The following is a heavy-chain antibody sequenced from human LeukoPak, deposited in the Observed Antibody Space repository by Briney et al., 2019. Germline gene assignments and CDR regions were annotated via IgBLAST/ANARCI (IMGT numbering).Heavy chain of an antibody. Sequence: GGSLRLSCAASGFTFSSYGMHWVRQAPGKGLEWVAVIWYVGSNKYYADSVKGRFTISRDNSKNTLYLQMNSLRAEDTAVYYCARDPYSSGWYGGDAFDIWGQGTMVTVSS. CDR1: GFTFSSYG. D-gene: IGHD6-19*01. J-gene: IGHJ3*02. CDR3: ARDPYSSGWYGGDAFDI. V-gene: IGHV3-33*01. CDR2: IWYVGSNK.